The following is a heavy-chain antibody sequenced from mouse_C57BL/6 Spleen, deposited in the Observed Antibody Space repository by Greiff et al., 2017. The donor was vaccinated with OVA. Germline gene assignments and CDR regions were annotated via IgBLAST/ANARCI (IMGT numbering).Heavy chain of an antibody. D-gene: IGHD1-1*01. CDR2: IYPGSGST. CDR1: GYTFTSYW. CDR3: ARDYYGRGGVDY. Sequence: VQLQQPGAELVKPGASVKMSCKASGYTFTSYWITWVKQRPGQGLEWIGDIYPGSGSTNYNEKFKSKATLTVDTSSSTAYMQLSSLTSEDSAVYYCARDYYGRGGVDYWGQGTTLTVSS. V-gene: IGHV1-55*01. J-gene: IGHJ2*01.